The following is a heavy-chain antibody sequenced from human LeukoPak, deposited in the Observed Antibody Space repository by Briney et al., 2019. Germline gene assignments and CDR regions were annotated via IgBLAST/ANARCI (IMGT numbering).Heavy chain of an antibody. V-gene: IGHV1-18*01. CDR3: ARGRGSWPKTPIDY. Sequence: VASVKVSCKASGYTFTSYGISWVRQAPGQGLEWMGWISAYNGNTNYAQKLQVRVTMTTDTSTSTAYMELRSLRSDDTAVYYCARGRGSWPKTPIDYWGQGTLVTVSS. CDR2: ISAYNGNT. D-gene: IGHD6-13*01. CDR1: GYTFTSYG. J-gene: IGHJ4*02.